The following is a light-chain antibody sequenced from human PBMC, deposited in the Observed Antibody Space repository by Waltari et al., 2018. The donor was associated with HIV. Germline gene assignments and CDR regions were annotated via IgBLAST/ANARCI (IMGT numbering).Light chain of an antibody. CDR3: ACWDRSGDYIL. V-gene: IGLV3-19*01. Sequence: SSELTQDPAVSVALGQTVKIACLGDSLRTYYASWYRLRPGQAPQLLVYGKNSRPSGIPDRFSASSSGNRAFLTSTGARAEDEADYYCACWDRSGDYILFGGGTSLTGL. CDR1: SLRTYY. J-gene: IGLJ2*01. CDR2: GKN.